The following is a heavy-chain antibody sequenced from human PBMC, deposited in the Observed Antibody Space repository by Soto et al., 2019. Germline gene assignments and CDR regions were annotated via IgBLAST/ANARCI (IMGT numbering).Heavy chain of an antibody. D-gene: IGHD3-9*01. V-gene: IGHV4-34*01. Sequence: QVQLQQWGAGPLRPLETLSLTYGVSGGSFSGYYWDWIRQSPGKGLEWIGEINDRESINYNPSLKSRVSISVDTSKNHYSLNLRSVTAADTAVYYCARESHDILTGPPWVWYFDLWGRGTLVTVSS. CDR1: GGSFSGYY. CDR2: INDRESI. CDR3: ARESHDILTGPPWVWYFDL. J-gene: IGHJ2*01.